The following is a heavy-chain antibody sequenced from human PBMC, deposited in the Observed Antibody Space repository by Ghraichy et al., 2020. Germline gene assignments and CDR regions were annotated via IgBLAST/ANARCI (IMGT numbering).Heavy chain of an antibody. CDR2: SNRDGSDT. CDR1: GFTFSTYW. CDR3: AYGGYSLDY. J-gene: IGHJ4*02. V-gene: IGHV3-7*01. Sequence: GGSLRLSCAASGFTFSTYWMSWVRQAPGKGLEWVSSSNRDGSDTYYVDSVKGRFTISRDNAKNTLYLQMNSLTAEDTAVYYCAYGGYSLDYWGQGTLVTVSS. D-gene: IGHD5-12*01.